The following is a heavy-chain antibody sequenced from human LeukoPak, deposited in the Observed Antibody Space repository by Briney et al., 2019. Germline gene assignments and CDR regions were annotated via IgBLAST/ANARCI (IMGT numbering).Heavy chain of an antibody. V-gene: IGHV3-74*01. CDR2: ITSDGSST. Sequence: GGSLRVSCAASGFTFSSFWTHWVRQPPGKGLVGGSRITSDGSSTRSADSVKGRFTTSRDNAKNTLYLQLNSLRVEDTATYFCARDLGDGTPFDYWGQGTLVTVSS. CDR1: GFTFSSFW. J-gene: IGHJ4*02. D-gene: IGHD1-7*01. CDR3: ARDLGDGTPFDY.